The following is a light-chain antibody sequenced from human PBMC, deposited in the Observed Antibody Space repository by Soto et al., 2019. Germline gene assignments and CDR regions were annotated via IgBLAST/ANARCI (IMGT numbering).Light chain of an antibody. CDR3: QXYGNSPQT. CDR1: QSVSSSY. Sequence: ELVLTQSPGTLSLSPGDRATLSCRASQSVSSSYLAWYQQKTGQAPRLLIYGESSRATGIPDRLSGSGSGTDLNLTISRLEPEDFAVYYCQXYGNSPQTCGQGTKVDIK. J-gene: IGKJ1*01. V-gene: IGKV3-20*01. CDR2: GES.